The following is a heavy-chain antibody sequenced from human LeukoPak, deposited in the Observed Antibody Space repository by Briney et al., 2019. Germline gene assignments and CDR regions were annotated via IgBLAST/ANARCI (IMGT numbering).Heavy chain of an antibody. CDR2: IYDTGYA. CDR3: ATSRGGSGSIWDS. D-gene: IGHD3-10*01. CDR1: GGSISSNNY. J-gene: IGHJ4*02. V-gene: IGHV4-31*03. Sequence: SETLSLTCIVSGGSISSNNYWHWTRQHPGKGLEWLGYIYDTGYAYYNPSLRSRLTISVDTSQNHFSLKLTSVTAADTAVYYCATSRGGSGSIWDSWGQGTLVTVSS.